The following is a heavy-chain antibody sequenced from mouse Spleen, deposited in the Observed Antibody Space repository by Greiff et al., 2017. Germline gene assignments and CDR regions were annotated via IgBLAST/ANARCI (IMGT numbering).Heavy chain of an antibody. CDR2: ISSGSSTI. Sequence: EVKVEESGGGLVKPGGSLKLSCAASGFTFSDYGMHWVRQAPEKGLEWVAYISSGSSTIYYADTVKGRFTISRDNAKNTLFLQMTSLRSEDTAMYYCARRHYGYDYAMDYWGQGTSVTVSS. CDR3: ARRHYGYDYAMDY. CDR1: GFTFSDYG. J-gene: IGHJ4*01. V-gene: IGHV5-17*01. D-gene: IGHD1-2*01.